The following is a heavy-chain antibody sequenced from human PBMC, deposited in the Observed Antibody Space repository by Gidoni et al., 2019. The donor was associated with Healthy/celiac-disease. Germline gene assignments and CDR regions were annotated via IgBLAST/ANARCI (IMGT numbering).Heavy chain of an antibody. CDR3: ARDRLGYCSSTSCYTSDDTPSHFDP. V-gene: IGHV3-11*01. D-gene: IGHD2-2*02. J-gene: IGHJ5*02. CDR2: ISSSGSTI. Sequence: QVQLVESGGGLVKPGGSLRLSCADSGFTFGDSYMSWIRQAPGKGLEWVSYISSSGSTIYYADSVKGRFTISRDNAKNSLYLQMNSLRAEDTAVYYCARDRLGYCSSTSCYTSDDTPSHFDPWGQGTLVTVSS. CDR1: GFTFGDSY.